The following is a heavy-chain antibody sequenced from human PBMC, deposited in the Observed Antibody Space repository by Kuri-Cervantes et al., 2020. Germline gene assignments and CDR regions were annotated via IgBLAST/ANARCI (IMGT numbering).Heavy chain of an antibody. CDR3: ARSEVCGGDCYLDY. J-gene: IGHJ4*02. Sequence: ASVKVSCKASGYTFTGYYTHWVRQAPGQGLEWMGWINPNSGGTNYAQKFQGRVTMTRDTSIGTAYMELSRLRSDDTAVYYCARSEVCGGDCYLDYWGQGTLVTVSS. D-gene: IGHD2-21*02. V-gene: IGHV1-2*02. CDR1: GYTFTGYY. CDR2: INPNSGGT.